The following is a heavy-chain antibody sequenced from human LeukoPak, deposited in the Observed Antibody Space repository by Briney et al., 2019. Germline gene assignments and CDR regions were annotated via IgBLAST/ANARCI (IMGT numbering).Heavy chain of an antibody. D-gene: IGHD2-21*02. J-gene: IGHJ5*02. V-gene: IGHV1-18*01. Sequence: SVKVSCKASGYTFTSYGISWVRQAPGQGLEWMGWISAYNGNTNYAQKLQGRVTMTTDTSTCTAYMELRSLRSDDTAVYYCARSISYRSGDPGHNWFDPWGQGTLVTVSS. CDR3: ARSISYRSGDPGHNWFDP. CDR2: ISAYNGNT. CDR1: GYTFTSYG.